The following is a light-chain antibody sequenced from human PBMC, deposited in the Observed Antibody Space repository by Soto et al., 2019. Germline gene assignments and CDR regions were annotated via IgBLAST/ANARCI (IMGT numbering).Light chain of an antibody. V-gene: IGKV3-20*01. CDR2: GAS. CDR1: QSINSRY. CDR3: KQFGSSPGFT. Sequence: EIVLTQSPGTLSLSPGERATLSCRASQSINSRYLAWYQQKPGQAPRLLIYGASSRATGIPDRFSGSGSGTDFTLTISRLEPEDFAVYYWKQFGSSPGFTFGPGTMVDIK. J-gene: IGKJ3*01.